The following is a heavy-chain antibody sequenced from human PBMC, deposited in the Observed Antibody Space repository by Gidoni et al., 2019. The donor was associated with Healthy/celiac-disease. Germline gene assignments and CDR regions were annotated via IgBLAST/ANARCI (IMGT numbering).Heavy chain of an antibody. V-gene: IGHV3-30-3*01. D-gene: IGHD3-22*01. CDR3: ASPPGSGSYYFDY. Sequence: VQLVESGGGVVQPGRSLRLSCAASGFPFSSYAMHWVRQAPGKGREWVAVISYDGSNKYYADSVKGRFTISRDNSKNTLYLQMNSLRAEDTAVYYCASPPGSGSYYFDYWGQGTLVTVSS. CDR2: ISYDGSNK. CDR1: GFPFSSYA. J-gene: IGHJ4*02.